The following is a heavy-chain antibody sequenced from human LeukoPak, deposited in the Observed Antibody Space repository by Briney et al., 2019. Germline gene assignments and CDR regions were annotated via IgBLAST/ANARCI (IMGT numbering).Heavy chain of an antibody. CDR3: ATCSGGSCSYRAFDI. CDR1: GYTLSELS. J-gene: IGHJ3*02. V-gene: IGHV1-24*01. CDR2: FDPEDGET. Sequence: ASVKVSCKVSGYTLSELSMNWGLQAPGKGVEWWGGFDPEDGETIYAQKFQGRVTMTEDTSTDTAYMELSSLRSEDTAVYYCATCSGGSCSYRAFDIWGQGTMVTVSS. D-gene: IGHD2-15*01.